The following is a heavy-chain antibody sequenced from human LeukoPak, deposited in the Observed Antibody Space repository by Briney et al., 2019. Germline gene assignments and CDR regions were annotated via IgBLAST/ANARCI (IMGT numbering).Heavy chain of an antibody. CDR1: GFTFSSYA. J-gene: IGHJ4*02. Sequence: PGGSLRLSCAASGFTFSSYAMSWVRQAPGKGLEWVSAISGSGGSTYYADSVKGRFTISRDNSKNTLYLQMNSLRAEDTAVYYCARDRGSNYNGSGDWGQGTLVTVSS. CDR2: ISGSGGST. CDR3: ARDRGSNYNGSGD. V-gene: IGHV3-23*01. D-gene: IGHD3-10*01.